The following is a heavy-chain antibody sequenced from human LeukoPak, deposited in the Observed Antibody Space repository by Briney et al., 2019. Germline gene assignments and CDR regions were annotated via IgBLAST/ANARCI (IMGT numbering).Heavy chain of an antibody. J-gene: IGHJ3*02. V-gene: IGHV1-69*06. CDR3: ARESPGELSAFDI. Sequence: ASVKVSCKASGGTFSSYAISWVRQAPGHGLEWMGGIIPIFGTANYAQKFQGRVTITADKSTSTAYMELSSLRSEDTAVYYCARESPGELSAFDIWGQGTMVTVSS. CDR2: IIPIFGTA. CDR1: GGTFSSYA. D-gene: IGHD3-10*01.